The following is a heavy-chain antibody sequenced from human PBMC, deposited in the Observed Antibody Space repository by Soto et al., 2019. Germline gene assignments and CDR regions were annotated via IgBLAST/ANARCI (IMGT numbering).Heavy chain of an antibody. Sequence: GGSLRLSCSGSGFTFASYALNWVRQAPGKGLEWVSGINDDGSKTYYADSVKGRFTISRDNSKRTLYLQMSSLRVEDTAIYHCLKDRHVYDRDACPRGWFDSWGQGTLVTVSS. J-gene: IGHJ5*01. CDR3: LKDRHVYDRDACPRGWFDS. CDR1: GFTFASYA. D-gene: IGHD1-20*01. CDR2: INDDGSKT. V-gene: IGHV3-23*01.